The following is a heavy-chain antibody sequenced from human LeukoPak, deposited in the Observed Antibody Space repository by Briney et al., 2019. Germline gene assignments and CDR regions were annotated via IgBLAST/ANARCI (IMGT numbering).Heavy chain of an antibody. V-gene: IGHV3-23*01. CDR1: GFTFNIYA. J-gene: IGHJ4*02. CDR2: IGGGDDI. Sequence: GGSLRLSCAALGFTFNIYAMSWVRQAPGKGLEWVSGIGGGDDIHYADSVKGRFTVSRDDSKNTLYLQMNSLRAEDTAVYYCAKGPYQLPLDYWGQGTLVTVSS. CDR3: AKGPYQLPLDY. D-gene: IGHD2-2*01.